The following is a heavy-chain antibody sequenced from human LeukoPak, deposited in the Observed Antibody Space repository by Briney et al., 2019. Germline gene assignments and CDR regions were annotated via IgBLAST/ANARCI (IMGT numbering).Heavy chain of an antibody. Sequence: AGGSLRLSCAASGFTFSSYAMSWVRQAPGKGLEWVSAISGSGGSTYYADSVKGRFTISRDNSKNTLYLQMNSLRAEDTAVYYCAKIGYCSSTSCYGFDYWGQGTLVTVSS. CDR2: ISGSGGST. J-gene: IGHJ4*02. D-gene: IGHD2-2*01. CDR1: GFTFSSYA. V-gene: IGHV3-23*01. CDR3: AKIGYCSSTSCYGFDY.